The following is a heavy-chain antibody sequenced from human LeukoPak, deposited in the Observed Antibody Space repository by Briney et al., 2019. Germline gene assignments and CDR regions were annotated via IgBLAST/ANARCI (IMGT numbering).Heavy chain of an antibody. Sequence: PGASVKVSCKASGYTFTSFGISWVRQAPGQGLEWMGWINTYNGNTKYAQKVQGRVTMTTDTSTSTAYMEVRSLRSDDTAVYYCARDNLYYYDSSGYYGGLGTFDYWGQGTLVTVSS. V-gene: IGHV1-18*01. CDR2: INTYNGNT. J-gene: IGHJ4*02. CDR3: ARDNLYYYDSSGYYGGLGTFDY. CDR1: GYTFTSFG. D-gene: IGHD3-22*01.